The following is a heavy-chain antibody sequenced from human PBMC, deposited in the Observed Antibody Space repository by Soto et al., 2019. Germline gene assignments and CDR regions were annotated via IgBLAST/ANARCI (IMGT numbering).Heavy chain of an antibody. V-gene: IGHV3-23*01. D-gene: IGHD2-2*01. CDR2: ISGSGGST. Sequence: GGSLRLSCAASGFTFSSYAMSWVRQAPGKGLEWVSAISGSGGSTYYADSVKGRFTISRDNSKNTLYLQMNSLRAEDTAVYYCAKLQGYCTTTRCYPLDFWGQGTLVTVSS. CDR1: GFTFSSYA. CDR3: AKLQGYCTTTRCYPLDF. J-gene: IGHJ4*02.